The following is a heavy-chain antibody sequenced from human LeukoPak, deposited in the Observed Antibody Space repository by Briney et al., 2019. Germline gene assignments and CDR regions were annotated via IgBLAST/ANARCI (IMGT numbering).Heavy chain of an antibody. CDR2: ISGNNGNT. D-gene: IGHD3-3*01. J-gene: IGHJ4*02. Sequence: ASVKVSCKASGYTFSTHGISWVRQAPAQGLEWKGWISGNNGNTHYAQKIQGRVTMTTDTSTSTAYMELRSLGSDDTAAYYCARLYDFRSGYYPHFDYWGQGTLVTVSS. V-gene: IGHV1-18*01. CDR1: GYTFSTHG. CDR3: ARLYDFRSGYYPHFDY.